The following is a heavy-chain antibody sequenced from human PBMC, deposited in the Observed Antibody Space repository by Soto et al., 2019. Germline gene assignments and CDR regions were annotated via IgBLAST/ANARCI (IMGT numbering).Heavy chain of an antibody. CDR2: MNGDRDNT. D-gene: IGHD1-1*01. CDR1: GYTFTSYD. V-gene: IGHV1-8*01. CDR3: ARRTIAHWYFDL. Sequence: ASVTVSCKASGYTFTSYDINWVRLAPGQGLEWMGWMNGDRDNTGCRQKFQGRLTMTKDTSKSTAYMELSSLTSEDTAVYYCARRTIAHWYFDLWGRGTLVTVSS. J-gene: IGHJ2*01.